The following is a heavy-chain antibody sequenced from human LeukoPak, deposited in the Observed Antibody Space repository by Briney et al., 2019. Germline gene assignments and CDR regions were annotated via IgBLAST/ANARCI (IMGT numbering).Heavy chain of an antibody. D-gene: IGHD3-22*01. CDR2: IYHSGST. CDR1: GYSISSGYY. CDR3: ARYYYDSSGYSTADTDY. V-gene: IGHV4-38-2*01. Sequence: PSETLSLTCAVSGYSISSGYYWGWIRQPPGKGLEWIGSIYHSGSTYYSPSLKSRVTISVDTSKNQFSLKLSSVTAADTAVYYCARYYYDSSGYSTADTDYWGQGILVTVSS. J-gene: IGHJ4*02.